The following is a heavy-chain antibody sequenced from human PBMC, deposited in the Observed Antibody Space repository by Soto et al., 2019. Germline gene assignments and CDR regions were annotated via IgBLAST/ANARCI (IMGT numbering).Heavy chain of an antibody. V-gene: IGHV3-7*04. J-gene: IGHJ6*02. Sequence: GGSLRLSCAGSGFTFSIYWMTWVRQAPGKGLEWVGNIKQDGSDKYYVDSVKGRFTISRDNAKNSLFLQMNSLRVEDTAVYYCLTAPDYYKYGLDVWGQGTTVTVSS. CDR3: LTAPDYYKYGLDV. CDR2: IKQDGSDK. CDR1: GFTFSIYW.